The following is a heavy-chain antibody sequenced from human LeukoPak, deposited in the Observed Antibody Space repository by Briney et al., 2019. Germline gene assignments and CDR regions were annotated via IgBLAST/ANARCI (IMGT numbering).Heavy chain of an antibody. CDR2: IYLSGST. D-gene: IGHD3-22*01. Sequence: PSETLSLTCTVSGYSISSGYYWGWIRQPPGKGLEWIGSIYLSGSTYRNPSLKSRVTMSVDTSKNQFSLKLSSVTAADTAVYYCARRRYDASGYYPSRGRYFDYWGQGTLATVSS. CDR3: ARRRYDASGYYPSRGRYFDY. J-gene: IGHJ4*02. V-gene: IGHV4-38-2*02. CDR1: GYSISSGYY.